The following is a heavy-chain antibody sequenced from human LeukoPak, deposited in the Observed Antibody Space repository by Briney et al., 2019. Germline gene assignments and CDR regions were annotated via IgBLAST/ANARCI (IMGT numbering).Heavy chain of an antibody. CDR1: GYTFTSYY. CDR3: ARELGLRWLQPETIDY. D-gene: IGHD5-24*01. J-gene: IGHJ4*02. Sequence: ASVKVSCKASGYTFTSYYMHWVPQAPGQGLEWMGIINPNGGRASYAQKFRGRATMTRATSTSTVYRELSIVSCEDAAVYYCARELGLRWLQPETIDYWGQGTLGTVSS. CDR2: INPNGGRA. V-gene: IGHV1-46*01.